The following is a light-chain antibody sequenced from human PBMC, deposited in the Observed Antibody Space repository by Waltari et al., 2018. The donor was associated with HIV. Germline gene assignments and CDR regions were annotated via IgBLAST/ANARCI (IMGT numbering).Light chain of an antibody. CDR3: TSYSTNKNVL. J-gene: IGLJ2*01. CDR1: SSDVGGYDY. V-gene: IGLV2-14*01. Sequence: QSALTQPASVSGSPGQSVTIYCAGTSSDVGGYDYVSWYQQSPGKAPKLIIFGVSNRPSGVSSRFSGSKSGSTASLTVSGLQAEDEADYYCTSYSTNKNVLFGGGTKVTVL. CDR2: GVS.